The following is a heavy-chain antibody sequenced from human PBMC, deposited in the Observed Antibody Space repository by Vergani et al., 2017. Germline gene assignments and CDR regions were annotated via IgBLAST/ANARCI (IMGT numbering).Heavy chain of an antibody. V-gene: IGHV3-23*01. CDR1: GFIFSNHA. D-gene: IGHD3-22*01. Sequence: EVRLLESGGGLLRPGGSLRLSCAASGFIFSNHAMNWIRQVPGKGLEWISGISGGGDRTFYADSVRGRVTVSRDNSANRLYLQMNSLRAEDTAVYYCAKAPGYYLLLDAFDIWGQGTMVTVSS. J-gene: IGHJ3*02. CDR3: AKAPGYYLLLDAFDI. CDR2: ISGGGDRT.